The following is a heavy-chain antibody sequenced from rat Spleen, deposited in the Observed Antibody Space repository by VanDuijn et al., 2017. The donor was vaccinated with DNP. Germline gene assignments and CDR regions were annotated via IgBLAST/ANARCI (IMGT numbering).Heavy chain of an antibody. J-gene: IGHJ4*01. V-gene: IGHV5-31*01. CDR3: ARSGRYYAMDA. CDR1: GFTFNNYW. Sequence: EVQLVESGGDLVQPGRSLKLSCVASGFTFNNYWMTWIRQVPGKGLEWVASITSSGDNTYYPASVKGRFTISRDNAKRSLYLQMNSLKSEDTATYYCARSGRYYAMDAWGQGISVTVSS. D-gene: IGHD4-3*01. CDR2: ITSSGDNT.